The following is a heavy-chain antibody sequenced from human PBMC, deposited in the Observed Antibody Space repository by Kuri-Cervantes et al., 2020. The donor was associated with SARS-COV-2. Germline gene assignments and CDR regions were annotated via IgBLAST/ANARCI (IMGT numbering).Heavy chain of an antibody. Sequence: GESLKISCAASGFTFSSYATHWVRQAPGKGLEWVAVISYDGSNKYYADSVKGRFTISRDNSKNTLYLQMNSLGAEDTAVYYCARGGRYCSSTSCYAHDYWGQGTLVTVSS. CDR3: ARGGRYCSSTSCYAHDY. D-gene: IGHD2-2*01. CDR2: ISYDGSNK. J-gene: IGHJ4*02. V-gene: IGHV3-30*04. CDR1: GFTFSSYA.